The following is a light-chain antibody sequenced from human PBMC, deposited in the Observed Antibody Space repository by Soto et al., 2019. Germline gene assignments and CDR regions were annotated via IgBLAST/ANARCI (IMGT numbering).Light chain of an antibody. CDR1: SSDVGNYNR. Sequence: QSALTQPPSVSGSPGQSVTISCTGTSSDVGNYNRVSWYQQPPGTAPKLMIYEVTNRPSGVPDRFSGSKSGNTASLTITGLQAEDEADYYCSSHTDSDTYVFGTGTKVPVL. CDR3: SSHTDSDTYV. J-gene: IGLJ1*01. CDR2: EVT. V-gene: IGLV2-18*02.